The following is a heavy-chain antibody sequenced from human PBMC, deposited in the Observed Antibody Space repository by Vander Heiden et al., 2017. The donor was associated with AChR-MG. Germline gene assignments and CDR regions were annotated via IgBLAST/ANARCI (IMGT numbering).Heavy chain of an antibody. D-gene: IGHD3-22*01. Sequence: QVTLKESGPALVKPTQTLTLTCTFSGFSLSTSGMRVSWIRQPPGKALEWLARIDWDDDKFYSTSLKTRLTISKDTSKNQVVLTMTKMDPVDTATYYCARGYYLYYFDYWGQGTLVTVSS. CDR1: GFSLSTSGMR. J-gene: IGHJ4*02. CDR2: IDWDDDK. V-gene: IGHV2-70*04. CDR3: ARGYYLYYFDY.